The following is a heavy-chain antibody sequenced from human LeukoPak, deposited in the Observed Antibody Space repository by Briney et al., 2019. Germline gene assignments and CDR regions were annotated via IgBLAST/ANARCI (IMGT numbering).Heavy chain of an antibody. CDR1: AFTFSSYW. V-gene: IGHV3-7*01. CDR2: IKEDGSEI. CDR3: ARDRGYSSFDY. J-gene: IGHJ4*02. D-gene: IGHD4-23*01. Sequence: HPGGSLRLSCEAFAFTFSSYWMSWVRQAPGKGLEWVANIKEDGSEINYVDSVKGRFTISRDNAKNSLFLQMNSLRVEDTAVYYCARDRGYSSFDYWGQGTLVTVSS.